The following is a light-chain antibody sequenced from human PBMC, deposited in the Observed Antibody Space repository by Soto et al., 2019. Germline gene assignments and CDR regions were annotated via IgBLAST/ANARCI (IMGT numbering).Light chain of an antibody. CDR1: SSNIGSNT. V-gene: IGLV1-44*01. Sequence: QSLLTHPPSTSGTPGQRVTFSCSGGSSNIGSNTVNWYQHLPGTAPKLLIYSNNQRPSGVPDRFSGSKSGTSASLAVSGLQSEDEADYYCAAWDYTLNAYVFGTGTKVTVL. J-gene: IGLJ1*01. CDR2: SNN. CDR3: AAWDYTLNAYV.